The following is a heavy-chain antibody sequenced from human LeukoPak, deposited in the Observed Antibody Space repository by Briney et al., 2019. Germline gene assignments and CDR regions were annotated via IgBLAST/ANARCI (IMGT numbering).Heavy chain of an antibody. CDR3: AKDSRAYYYYYMDV. Sequence: GRSLRLSCAASGFTFEDYGMHWVRHAPGKGLEWVSGISWNSGSIGYADSVKGRFTISRDNAKNSLYLQMNSLRAEDTALYYCAKDSRAYYYYYMDVWGKGTTVTVSS. CDR1: GFTFEDYG. CDR2: ISWNSGSI. D-gene: IGHD6-6*01. V-gene: IGHV3-9*01. J-gene: IGHJ6*03.